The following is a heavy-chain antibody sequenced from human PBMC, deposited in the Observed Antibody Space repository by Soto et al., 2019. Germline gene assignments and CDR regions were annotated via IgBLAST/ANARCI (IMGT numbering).Heavy chain of an antibody. CDR1: GFTFSSYI. V-gene: IGHV3-21*01. D-gene: IGHD3-16*02. CDR3: ARGGEYDYVWGSYRHEPTPVDP. J-gene: IGHJ5*02. Sequence: PGGSLRLSCAASGFTFSSYIMNWVREAPGKGLEWVSSISSSSSYIYYADSVKGRFTISRDNAKNSLYLQMNSLRAEDTAVYYCARGGEYDYVWGSYRHEPTPVDPWGEGTLVTVSS. CDR2: ISSSSSYI.